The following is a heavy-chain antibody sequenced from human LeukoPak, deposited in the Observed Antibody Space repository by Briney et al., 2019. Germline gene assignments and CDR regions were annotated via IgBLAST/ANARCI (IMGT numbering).Heavy chain of an antibody. D-gene: IGHD4-17*01. CDR2: VSGSASNT. V-gene: IGHV3-23*01. J-gene: IGHJ4*02. CDR3: AKGFQTYGELSFDV. Sequence: GGYLRLSCAASGFTFSNYAMSWVRQAPGKGLEWVSTVSGSASNTYYADSVKGRFTISRDNSMTTLYLQMNSLRADDTAVYYCAKGFQTYGELSFDVWGQGTLVAVSS. CDR1: GFTFSNYA.